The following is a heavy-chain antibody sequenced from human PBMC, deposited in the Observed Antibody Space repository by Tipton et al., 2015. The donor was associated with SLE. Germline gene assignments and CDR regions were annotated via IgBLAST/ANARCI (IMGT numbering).Heavy chain of an antibody. V-gene: IGHV4-34*01. CDR1: GGSFSGYS. CDR3: ARDAYNYRRYRGAFDI. D-gene: IGHD1-20*01. Sequence: LRLSCALYGGSFSGYSWSWLRRPPGKGLEWIGEITHFRTPNYNPSLNSGVTISLDTPKNQFSLKLNSVTAADTAVYYCARDAYNYRRYRGAFDIWGRGTMVTVSS. J-gene: IGHJ3*02. CDR2: ITHFRTP.